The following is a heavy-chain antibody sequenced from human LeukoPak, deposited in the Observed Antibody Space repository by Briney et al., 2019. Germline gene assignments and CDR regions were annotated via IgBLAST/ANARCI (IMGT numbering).Heavy chain of an antibody. CDR2: IYYSGST. V-gene: IGHV4-59*01. CDR1: GGSISSYY. Sequence: SETLSLTCTVSGGSISSYYWSWIRQPPGKGLEWIGYIYYSGSTNYNPSLKSRVTISVDTSKNQFSLKLSSVTAADTAVYYCARAGEQQLVGLFDPWGQGTVVTVSS. CDR3: ARAGEQQLVGLFDP. J-gene: IGHJ5*02. D-gene: IGHD6-13*01.